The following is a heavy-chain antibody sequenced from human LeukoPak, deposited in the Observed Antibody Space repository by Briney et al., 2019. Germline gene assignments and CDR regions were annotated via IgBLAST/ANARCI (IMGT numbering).Heavy chain of an antibody. J-gene: IGHJ4*02. CDR2: INPSGGST. D-gene: IGHD3-3*01. CDR3: ARHGAEGVDFDY. V-gene: IGHV1-46*01. CDR1: GYTFTSYY. Sequence: GASVKVPCKASGYTFTSYYMHWVRQAPGQGLEWMGIINPSGGSTSYAQKFQGRVTMTRDTSTSTVYMELSSLRSEDTAVYYCARHGAEGVDFDYWGQGTLVTVSS.